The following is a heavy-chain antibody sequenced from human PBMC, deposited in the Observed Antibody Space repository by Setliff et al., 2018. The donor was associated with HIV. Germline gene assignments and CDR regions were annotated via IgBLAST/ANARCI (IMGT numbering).Heavy chain of an antibody. V-gene: IGHV4-59*11. D-gene: IGHD1-1*01. CDR1: GDFRNIQW. Sequence: SETLSLTCTVSGDFRNIQWWTWMRQSPGLGLQWIGSIHHSGSTYYDPSLKNRVTLSVDTSNNQVSLTLTSVTAADTAVCYCAKQPGGHSFFDLWGQGILVTVSS. CDR3: AKQPGGHSFFDL. CDR2: IHHSGST. J-gene: IGHJ4*02.